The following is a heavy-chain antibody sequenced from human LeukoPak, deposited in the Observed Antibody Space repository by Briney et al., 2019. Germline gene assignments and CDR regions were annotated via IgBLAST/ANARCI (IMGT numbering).Heavy chain of an antibody. CDR3: VRDGMAVAGTAPLDY. CDR2: ISGSGDIT. CDR1: GFTFRSYS. Sequence: PGGSLRLSCAASGFTFRSYSMHWVRQAPGKGLEYVSAISGSGDITYYADSVKGRFTISRDNSKNTLYVQMSSLTPEDAAVYYCVRDGMAVAGTAPLDYWGQGILVTVSS. J-gene: IGHJ4*02. V-gene: IGHV3-64*05. D-gene: IGHD6-19*01.